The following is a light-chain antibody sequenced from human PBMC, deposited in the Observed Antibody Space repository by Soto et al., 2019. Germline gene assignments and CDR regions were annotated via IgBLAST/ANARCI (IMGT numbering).Light chain of an antibody. CDR2: TVS. V-gene: IGKV1-9*01. CDR3: QQFNSSPFT. Sequence: DIQLTQSPSFLSASVGDRLTITCRASQDIRSSLAWYQQKPGKAPNLLIYTVSTLQSGVPSRFSGSRSGTEFPLTISSLPPEDFSTYYCQQFNSSPFTFGGGTKVEI. CDR1: QDIRSS. J-gene: IGKJ4*01.